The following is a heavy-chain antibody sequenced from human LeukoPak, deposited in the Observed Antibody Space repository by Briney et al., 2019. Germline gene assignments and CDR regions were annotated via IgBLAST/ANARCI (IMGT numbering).Heavy chain of an antibody. CDR1: GYTLTASY. CDR2: INPNSGET. Sequence: ASVKVSCKTSGYTLTASYMHWVRQAPGQGLERMGWINPNSGETDYAPKFQGRVTMTRDTSISTAYMEVTRLTSDDTAIYYCARVLGSRVDPWGQGTLVTVSS. J-gene: IGHJ5*02. V-gene: IGHV1-2*02. CDR3: ARVLGSRVDP.